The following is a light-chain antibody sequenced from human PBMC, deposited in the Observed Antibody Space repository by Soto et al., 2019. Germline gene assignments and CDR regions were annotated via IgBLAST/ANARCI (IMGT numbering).Light chain of an antibody. CDR3: QQYGGSPGT. CDR1: QSVSNSN. Sequence: EIVLTQSPGTVSLSPGERATLSCRASQSVSNSNLAWYQQKPGQAPRLLIYGASSRATGIPDRFSGSGSGTDFTLTISRLEPEDFAVYYCQQYGGSPGTFGQGTKVEIK. V-gene: IGKV3-20*01. CDR2: GAS. J-gene: IGKJ1*01.